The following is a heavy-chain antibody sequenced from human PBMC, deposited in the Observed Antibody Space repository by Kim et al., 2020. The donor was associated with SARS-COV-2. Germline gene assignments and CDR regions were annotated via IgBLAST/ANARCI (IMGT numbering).Heavy chain of an antibody. V-gene: IGHV4-34*07. D-gene: IGHD3-16*01. CDR3: SWGRGGTTFVALVLAYYY. J-gene: IGHJ6*01. CDR2: IYHYGSS. Sequence: SETLSLTCAVSGGSFSGCDWCWIRQPPGKGLEWVGVIYHYGSSNYNPTPKSRVTITVETSTNKIPLKLSLGTAADAAAAYYSWGRGGTTFVALVLAYYY. CDR1: GGSFSGCD.